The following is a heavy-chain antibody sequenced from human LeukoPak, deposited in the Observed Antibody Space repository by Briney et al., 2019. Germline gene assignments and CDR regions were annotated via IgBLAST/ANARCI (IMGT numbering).Heavy chain of an antibody. V-gene: IGHV3-23*01. Sequence: GGSLRLFCEASGFTFSSYAMSWVRQAPGKGREWVSAISVSGGSKYYADPVKGRFTTSRDNSKNTLYLQMNSLRAEDTAVYYCANSIAAAGTPWFDPWGQGTLVTVSS. CDR1: GFTFSSYA. CDR3: ANSIAAAGTPWFDP. CDR2: ISVSGGSK. D-gene: IGHD6-13*01. J-gene: IGHJ5*02.